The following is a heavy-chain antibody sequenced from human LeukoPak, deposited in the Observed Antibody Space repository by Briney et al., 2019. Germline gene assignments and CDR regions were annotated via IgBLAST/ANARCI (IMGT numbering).Heavy chain of an antibody. Sequence: ASVKVSCKTSGGPFSNYAISWVRQATGQGLEWMGWMNPNSANTDYAQKFQGRVTMTRNTSISTAYMELSSLRSEDTAVYYCARVPYYYGSGSYYPIDYWGQGTLVTVSS. J-gene: IGHJ4*02. CDR1: GGPFSNYA. CDR2: MNPNSANT. CDR3: ARVPYYYGSGSYYPIDY. D-gene: IGHD3-10*01. V-gene: IGHV1-8*02.